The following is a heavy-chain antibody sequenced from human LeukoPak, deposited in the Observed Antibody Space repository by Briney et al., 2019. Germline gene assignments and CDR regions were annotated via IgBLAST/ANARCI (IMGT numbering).Heavy chain of an antibody. CDR1: GVSFSTFY. D-gene: IGHD2-15*01. CDR3: VRHRSKGLAAAPFDY. J-gene: IGHJ4*02. V-gene: IGHV4-59*08. Sequence: SETLSLTRTVSGVSFSTFYWSWIRQPPGKGLEWMGYIFYSGGTTYNPSPKRRLTITLNKTTHNFPLQLNSVTAADTAVYYCVRHRSKGLAAAPFDYWGVGTLVTVSS. CDR2: IFYSGGT.